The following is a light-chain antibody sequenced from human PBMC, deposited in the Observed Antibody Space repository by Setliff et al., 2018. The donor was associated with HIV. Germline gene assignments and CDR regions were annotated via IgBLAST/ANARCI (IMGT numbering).Light chain of an antibody. V-gene: IGLV2-14*03. CDR3: SSYTSSLTYV. CDR2: GVT. Sequence: QSALTQPASVSGSPGQSITISCIGTGRDIGGYNYVSWYQQHPGKAPKLIIYGVTKRSSGVSNRFSGSKAGTTASLTISGLQAEDEADYYCSSYTSSLTYVFGTGTKVTVL. CDR1: GRDIGGYNY. J-gene: IGLJ1*01.